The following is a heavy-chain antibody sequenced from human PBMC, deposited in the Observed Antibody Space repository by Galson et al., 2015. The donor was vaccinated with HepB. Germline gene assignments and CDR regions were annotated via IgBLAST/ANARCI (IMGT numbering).Heavy chain of an antibody. J-gene: IGHJ3*02. D-gene: IGHD3-3*01. CDR2: ISSSSSYI. CDR3: ARDERFLETSPGDAFDI. CDR1: GFTFSSYS. V-gene: IGHV3-21*01. Sequence: SLRLSCAASGFTFSSYSMNWVRQAPGKGLEWVSSISSSSSYIYYADSVKGRFTISRDNAKNSLYLQMNSLRAEDTAVYYCARDERFLETSPGDAFDIWGQGTMVTVSS.